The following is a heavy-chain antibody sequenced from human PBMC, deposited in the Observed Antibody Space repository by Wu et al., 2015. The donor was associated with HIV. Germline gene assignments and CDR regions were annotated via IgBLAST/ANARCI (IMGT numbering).Heavy chain of an antibody. V-gene: IGHV1-69*04. CDR1: GDGFTSYA. Sequence: QVHLIQFGAEVKKPGSSVKVTCKASGDGFTSYAVSWVRQAPGQGLEWMGRIIPMLGIANYAQIFQGRFTITADKFTNTAYMELSSLRSDDTAVYYCATERTVAITHFDSWDQGTLVTVSS. CDR3: ATERTVAITHFDS. J-gene: IGHJ4*02. D-gene: IGHD5-12*01. CDR2: IIPMLGIA.